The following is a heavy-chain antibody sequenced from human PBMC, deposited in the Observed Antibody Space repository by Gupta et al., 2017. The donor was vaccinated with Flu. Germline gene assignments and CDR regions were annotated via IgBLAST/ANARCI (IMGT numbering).Heavy chain of an antibody. CDR3: ARLTLGYCSGGSCYSRTKKIYYFDY. J-gene: IGHJ4*02. V-gene: IGHV4-34*01. CDR1: GGSFSGYY. Sequence: QVQLQQWGAGLLKPSETLSLTCAVYGGSFSGYYWSWIRQPPGKGLEWIGEINHSGSTNYNPSLKSRVTISVDTSKNQFSLKLSSVTAADTAVYYCARLTLGYCSGGSCYSRTKKIYYFDYWGQGTLVTVSS. D-gene: IGHD2-15*01. CDR2: INHSGST.